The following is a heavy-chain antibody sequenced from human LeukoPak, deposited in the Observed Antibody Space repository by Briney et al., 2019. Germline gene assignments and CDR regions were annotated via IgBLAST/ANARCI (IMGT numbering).Heavy chain of an antibody. Sequence: GGSLRLSCAASGFTFSSYAMSWVRQAPGKGLEWVSAISGSGGSTYYADSVKGRFTISRDNSKNTLYLQMNSLRAEDTAVYYCAKAERGLGYCSGGSCYSELGYWGQGTLVTVSS. CDR3: AKAERGLGYCSGGSCYSELGY. CDR1: GFTFSSYA. J-gene: IGHJ4*02. V-gene: IGHV3-23*01. CDR2: ISGSGGST. D-gene: IGHD2-15*01.